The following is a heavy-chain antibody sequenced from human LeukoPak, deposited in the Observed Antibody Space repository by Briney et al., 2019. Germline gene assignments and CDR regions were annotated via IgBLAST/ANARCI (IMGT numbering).Heavy chain of an antibody. CDR1: GASISSYY. J-gene: IGHJ6*02. CDR3: AREIAVLHFPYYYGMDV. CDR2: IYYSGST. Sequence: MPSETLSLTCTVSGASISSYYWSWIRQPPGKGLEWIGYIYYSGSTNYNPSLKSRVTISVDTSKNQFSLKLSSVTAADTAVYYCAREIAVLHFPYYYGMDVWGQGTTVTVSS. V-gene: IGHV4-59*01. D-gene: IGHD2/OR15-2a*01.